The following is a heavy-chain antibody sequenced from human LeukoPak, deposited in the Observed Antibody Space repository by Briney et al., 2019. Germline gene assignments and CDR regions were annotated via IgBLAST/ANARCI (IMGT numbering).Heavy chain of an antibody. CDR3: SGGPY. CDR1: GFTVNGRW. J-gene: IGHJ4*02. Sequence: PGGSLRLSCAASGFTVNGRWMNWVRQAPGKGLEWVANISPDGSETYYLDSVKGRFTISRDSAKNSLSLQMGSLRVDDTAVYFCSGGPYWGQGTLVTVPS. CDR2: ISPDGSET. V-gene: IGHV3-7*05.